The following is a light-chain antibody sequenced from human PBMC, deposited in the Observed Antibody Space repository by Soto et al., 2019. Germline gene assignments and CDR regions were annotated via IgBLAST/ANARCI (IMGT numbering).Light chain of an antibody. CDR3: QHHNSYSQT. J-gene: IGKJ1*01. CDR1: QSIRHY. Sequence: DIQMTQSPPTLSASVGDRVTITCRASQSIRHYLAWYQQMPVKAPKLLIYGASTLQSGVSSRFSGSGSGTEFTLTISSLQPDDFGTYFCQHHNSYSQTFGQGTKVDIK. CDR2: GAS. V-gene: IGKV1-5*01.